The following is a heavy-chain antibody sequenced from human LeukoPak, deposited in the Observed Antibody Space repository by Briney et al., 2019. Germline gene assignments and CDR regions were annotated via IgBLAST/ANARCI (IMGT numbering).Heavy chain of an antibody. CDR1: GFTFSSYG. CDR2: ISYSGSP. V-gene: IGHV3-21*01. D-gene: IGHD6-19*01. CDR3: ARDGSAWSRDY. Sequence: GGSLRLSCAASGFTFSSYGMHWVRQAPGKGLEWVSTISYSGSPYYTESVKGRFTISRDNAKNSVYLQMNSLRVEDTALYYCARDGSAWSRDYWGQGTLVTVSS. J-gene: IGHJ4*02.